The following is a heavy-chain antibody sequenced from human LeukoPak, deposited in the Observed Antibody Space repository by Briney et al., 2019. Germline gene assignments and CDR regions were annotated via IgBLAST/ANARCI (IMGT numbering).Heavy chain of an antibody. D-gene: IGHD3-10*01. CDR1: GYTFTGYY. Sequence: ASVKVSCKAYGYTFTGYYMHCVRQAPGQGLEWMGWINPNSGGTSYAQKFQGRVTMTRDTSISTAYMELSRLISDDTAVYYCARGKGMTMVQGVINYWGQGTLVTVPS. J-gene: IGHJ4*02. CDR3: ARGKGMTMVQGVINY. V-gene: IGHV1-2*02. CDR2: INPNSGGT.